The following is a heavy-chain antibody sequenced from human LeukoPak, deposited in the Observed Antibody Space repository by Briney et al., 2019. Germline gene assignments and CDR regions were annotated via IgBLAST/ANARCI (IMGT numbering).Heavy chain of an antibody. Sequence: GASVKVSCKASGGTFSSYAISWVRQAPGQGLEWMGRIIPILGIANYAQKFQGRVTITADKSTSTAYMELSSLRSEDTAVYYCARSSIAAAGRFDPWGQGTLVTVSS. CDR2: IIPILGIA. CDR3: ARSSIAAAGRFDP. J-gene: IGHJ5*02. CDR1: GGTFSSYA. D-gene: IGHD6-13*01. V-gene: IGHV1-69*04.